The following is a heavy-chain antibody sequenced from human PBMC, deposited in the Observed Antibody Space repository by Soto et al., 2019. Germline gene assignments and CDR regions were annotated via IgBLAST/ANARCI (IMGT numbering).Heavy chain of an antibody. CDR3: ARRWSWGFDY. V-gene: IGHV3-7*04. D-gene: IGHD1-26*01. CDR2: IKLDGSEK. J-gene: IGHJ4*02. Sequence: GGSLRISSAAYGFTFSSFLLCWVPQVPWKWLGWVANIKLDGSEKYYVDSVKGRFTISRDNAKNSLYLQMNSLRAEDTAVYYCARRWSWGFDYWGQGT. CDR1: GFTFSSFL.